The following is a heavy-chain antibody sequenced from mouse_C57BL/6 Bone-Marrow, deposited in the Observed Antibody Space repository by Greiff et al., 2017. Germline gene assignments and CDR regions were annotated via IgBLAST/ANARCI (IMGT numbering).Heavy chain of an antibody. CDR1: YTFSRRVD. Sequence: QVQLQQSGPELARPWASVKISCPAFYTFSRRVDFAIRDTNYWIQWVKQRPGQGLEWIGAIYPGNGDTSYNQKFKGKATLTADKSSSTAYMQLSSLTSEDSAVYYCALDYYGSSYVPHYYAMDYWGQGTSVTVSS. J-gene: IGHJ4*01. V-gene: IGHV1-87*01. CDR2: GQGLEWIG. CDR3: SEDSAVYYCALDYYGSSYVPHYYAMDY. D-gene: IGHD1-1*01.